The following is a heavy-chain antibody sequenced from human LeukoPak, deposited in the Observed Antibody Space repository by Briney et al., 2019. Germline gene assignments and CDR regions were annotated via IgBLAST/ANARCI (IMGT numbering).Heavy chain of an antibody. CDR2: IYYSGST. V-gene: IGHV4-39*01. CDR1: GGSISSSSYY. Sequence: PSETLSLTCTVSGGSISSSSYYWGWIRQPPGKGLEWIGSIYYSGSTYYNPSLKSRVTISVDTSKNQFSLKLSSVTAADTAVYYCARHWTLREPVFDPWGQGTLVTVSS. J-gene: IGHJ5*02. CDR3: ARHWTLREPVFDP. D-gene: IGHD3/OR15-3a*01.